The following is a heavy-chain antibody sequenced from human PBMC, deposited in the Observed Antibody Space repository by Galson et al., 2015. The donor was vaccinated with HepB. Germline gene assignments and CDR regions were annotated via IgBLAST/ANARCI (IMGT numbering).Heavy chain of an antibody. Sequence: SLRLSCAASGFTFSGSVMHWVRQASGKGLEWVGRIRSKANSYATAYAASVKGRFTISRDDSKNTAYLQMNSLKTEDTAVYYCTRHRGYGSGSLMFDYWGQGTLVTVSS. CDR2: IRSKANSYAT. J-gene: IGHJ4*02. V-gene: IGHV3-73*01. CDR1: GFTFSGSV. D-gene: IGHD3-10*01. CDR3: TRHRGYGSGSLMFDY.